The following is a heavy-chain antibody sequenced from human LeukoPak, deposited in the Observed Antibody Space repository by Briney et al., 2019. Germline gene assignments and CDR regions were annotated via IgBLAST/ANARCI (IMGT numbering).Heavy chain of an antibody. D-gene: IGHD6-19*01. CDR1: GFTFSSSA. V-gene: IGHV3-23*01. J-gene: IGHJ4*02. Sequence: GGSLRLSCAASGFTFSSSAMSWVRQAPGKGLEWVSATSGSGGSTYYADSVKGRFTISRDNSKNTLYLQMNSLRAEDTAVYYCATRDSYSSGWYYRPSSFDYWGQGTLVTVSS. CDR3: ATRDSYSSGWYYRPSSFDY. CDR2: TSGSGGST.